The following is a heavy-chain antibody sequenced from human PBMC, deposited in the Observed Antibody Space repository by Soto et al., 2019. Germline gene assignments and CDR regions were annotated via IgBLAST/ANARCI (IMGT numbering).Heavy chain of an antibody. D-gene: IGHD6-19*01. J-gene: IGHJ6*02. CDR1: GYTFTSYD. V-gene: IGHV1-8*01. Sequence: ASVKVSCKASGYTFTSYDINWVRQATGQGLEWMGWMNPNSGNTGYAQKFQGRVTMTRNTSISTAYMELSSLRSEDTAVYYCARGYSSGWSYYYYGMDVWGQGTTVTVS. CDR2: MNPNSGNT. CDR3: ARGYSSGWSYYYYGMDV.